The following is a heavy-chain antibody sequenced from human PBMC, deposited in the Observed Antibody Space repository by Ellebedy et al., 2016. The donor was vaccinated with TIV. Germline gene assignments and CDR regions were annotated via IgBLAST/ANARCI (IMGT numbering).Heavy chain of an antibody. V-gene: IGHV1-58*01. D-gene: IGHD2-21*02. J-gene: IGHJ3*02. CDR3: AADADCGTDCYPAAFDI. Sequence: ASVKVSCKASGFTFISSDVQWVRQARGQRLEWIGWIVVGSGNTKYAQKFQERVTITRDMSTSTTYMELSSLRSEDTAVYYCAADADCGTDCYPAAFDIWGQGTMVTVPS. CDR1: GFTFISSD. CDR2: IVVGSGNT.